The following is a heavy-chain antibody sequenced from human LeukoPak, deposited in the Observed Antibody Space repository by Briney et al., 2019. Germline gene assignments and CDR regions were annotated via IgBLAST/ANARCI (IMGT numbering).Heavy chain of an antibody. V-gene: IGHV1-69*01. J-gene: IGHJ6*02. Sequence: SVEVSCKASGGTFSIYAISWVRQAPGQGLEWMGGIIPIFGTANYAQKFQGRVTITADESTSTAYMELSSLRSEDTAVYYCARARAYYDILTGPEYYYYYGMDVWGQGTTVTVSS. D-gene: IGHD3-9*01. CDR2: IIPIFGTA. CDR3: ARARAYYDILTGPEYYYYYGMDV. CDR1: GGTFSIYA.